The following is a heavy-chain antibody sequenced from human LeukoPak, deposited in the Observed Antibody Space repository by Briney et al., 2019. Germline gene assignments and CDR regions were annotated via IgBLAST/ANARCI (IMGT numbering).Heavy chain of an antibody. CDR2: IKSKTDGGTT. J-gene: IGHJ3*02. CDR1: GFTFSNAW. CDR3: TTADYGEYGAFDI. V-gene: IGHV3-15*01. D-gene: IGHD4-17*01. Sequence: GGSLRLSCAASGFTFSNAWMSWVRQAPGKGLEWVGRIKSKTDGGTTDYAAPVKGRFTISRDDSKNTLYLQMNSLKTEDTAVYYCTTADYGEYGAFDIWGQGTMVTLSS.